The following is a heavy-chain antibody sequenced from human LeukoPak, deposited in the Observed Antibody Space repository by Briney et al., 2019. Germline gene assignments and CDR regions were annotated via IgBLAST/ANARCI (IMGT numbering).Heavy chain of an antibody. CDR2: IDRDGLRE. D-gene: IGHD3-3*01. CDR3: GTSRWSGVVDS. Sequence: GGSLRLSCTASTRYFTNYWMHWVRQVPGKGLAWLSRIDRDGLREDYADSVRGRFTISRHNAKSTTYLQMNSLRAEDTAVYYYGTSRWSGVVDSWGQGTLVTVSS. V-gene: IGHV3-74*01. CDR1: TRYFTNYW. J-gene: IGHJ5*01.